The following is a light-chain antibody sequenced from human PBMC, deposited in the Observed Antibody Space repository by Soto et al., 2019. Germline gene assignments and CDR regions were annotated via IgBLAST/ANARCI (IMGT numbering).Light chain of an antibody. J-gene: IGLJ2*01. CDR1: SSDVGDYNY. V-gene: IGLV2-14*01. Sequence: QSALTQPASVSGSPGQSITISCTGTSSDVGDYNYVSWYQQHPGKAPKLMIYDVSNRPSGVSDRFSGSKSGNTASLTISGLQAEDEADDYCSSYRSISTLVLFGGGTQLTVL. CDR3: SSYRSISTLVL. CDR2: DVS.